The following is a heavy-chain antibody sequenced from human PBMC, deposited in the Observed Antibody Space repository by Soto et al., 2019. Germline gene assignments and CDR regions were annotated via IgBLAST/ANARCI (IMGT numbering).Heavy chain of an antibody. J-gene: IGHJ4*02. CDR2: ISYDGSNK. V-gene: IGHV3-30*18. Sequence: QVQLVESGGGVVQPGRSLRLSCAASGFTFSSYGMHWVRQAPGKGLEWVAVISYDGSNKYYADSVKGRFTISRDNSKNTLYLQMNSLRAEDTAVYYCANLYDYVWGSYREAVDYWGQGTLVTVSS. CDR3: ANLYDYVWGSYREAVDY. D-gene: IGHD3-16*02. CDR1: GFTFSSYG.